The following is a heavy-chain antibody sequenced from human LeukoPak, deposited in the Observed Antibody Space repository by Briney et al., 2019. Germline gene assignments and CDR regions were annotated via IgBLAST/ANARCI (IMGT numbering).Heavy chain of an antibody. CDR1: GGSISGYY. D-gene: IGHD1-26*01. V-gene: IGHV4-59*08. CDR3: ARTIVGASSYNY. Sequence: PSETLSLTCTVSGGSISGYYWSWIRQPPGKGLEWIGYIYYTGITNYNPSLKSRITISVDTSKNQFSLKLSSVTAADTAVYYCARTIVGASSYNYWGQGTLVTVSS. CDR2: IYYTGIT. J-gene: IGHJ4*02.